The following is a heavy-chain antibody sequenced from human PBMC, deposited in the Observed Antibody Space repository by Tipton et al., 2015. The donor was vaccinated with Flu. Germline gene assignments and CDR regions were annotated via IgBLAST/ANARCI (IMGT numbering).Heavy chain of an antibody. CDR3: AREGYTVTTRWFDP. CDR1: GGSFSGYY. V-gene: IGHV4-34*01. CDR2: INHSGST. J-gene: IGHJ5*02. D-gene: IGHD4-17*01. Sequence: TLSLTCAVYGGSFSGYYWSWIRQPPGKGLEWIGEINHSGSTNYNPSLKSRVTISVDTSKNQFSLKLSSVTAADTAVYYCAREGYTVTTRWFDPWGQGTLVTVSS.